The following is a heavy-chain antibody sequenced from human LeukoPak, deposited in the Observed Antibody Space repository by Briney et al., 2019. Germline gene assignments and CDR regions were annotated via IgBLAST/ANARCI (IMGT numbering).Heavy chain of an antibody. CDR2: INPDGSEK. J-gene: IGHJ4*02. CDR3: ARDRGYSSFDY. V-gene: IGHV3-7*01. D-gene: IGHD6-19*01. Sequence: GGSLRLSCGASGFTFRTSWMNWVRQAPGKGLEWVASINPDGSEKYSVDPVKGRFTISRDNAKNSLYLQMNSLRAEDTAAYYCARDRGYSSFDYWGQGTLVTVSS. CDR1: GFTFRTSW.